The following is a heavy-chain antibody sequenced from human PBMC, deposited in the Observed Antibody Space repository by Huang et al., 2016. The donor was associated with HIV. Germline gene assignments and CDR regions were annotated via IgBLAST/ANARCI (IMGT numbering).Heavy chain of an antibody. J-gene: IGHJ6*02. D-gene: IGHD1-7*01. CDR2: IKQDESEK. V-gene: IGHV3-7*01. Sequence: VSIRLSCGGSTFTFGAYWMSWVRQSPGKGREWVANIKQDESEKYYVESVEGRFNISRDNAKKVLFLEMNNVRVEDTATYYCATKTAAMDIWGQGTTVTVS. CDR1: TFTFGAYW. CDR3: ATKTAAMDI.